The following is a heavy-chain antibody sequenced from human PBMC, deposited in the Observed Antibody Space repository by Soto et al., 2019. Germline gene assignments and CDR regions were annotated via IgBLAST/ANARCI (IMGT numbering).Heavy chain of an antibody. V-gene: IGHV3-33*01. CDR3: ARGDYGDYYAFDI. CDR1: GFTFSSYG. CDR2: IWSGGSNE. D-gene: IGHD4-17*01. J-gene: IGHJ3*02. Sequence: PGGSLRLSCAASGFTFSSYGMHWVRQAPGKGLEWVAVIWSGGSNENYADSVKGRFTISRDNSKNMLYLQMNSLRAEDTAVYYCARGDYGDYYAFDIWGQGTMVTVSS.